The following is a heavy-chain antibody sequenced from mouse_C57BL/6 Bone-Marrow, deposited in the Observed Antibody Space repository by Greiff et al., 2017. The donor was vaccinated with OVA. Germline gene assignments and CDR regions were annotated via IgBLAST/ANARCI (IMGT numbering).Heavy chain of an antibody. CDR2: IDPEPGGT. CDR1: GYTFTDYE. D-gene: IGHD1-1*01. J-gene: IGHJ1*03. V-gene: IGHV1-15*01. Sequence: VQLKESGAELVRPGASVTLSCKASGYTFTDYELHWVKQTPVHGLEWIGAIDPEPGGTAYNQKFKGKAILTADKSSSTAYMELRSLTSEDSAVDYCTRLVLRRYFDVWGTGTTVTVSS. CDR3: TRLVLRRYFDV.